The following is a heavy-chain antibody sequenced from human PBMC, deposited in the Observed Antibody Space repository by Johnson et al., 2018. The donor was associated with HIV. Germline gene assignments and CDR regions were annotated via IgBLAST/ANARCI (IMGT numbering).Heavy chain of an antibody. J-gene: IGHJ3*02. CDR3: AREPGSSSRLGAFDI. Sequence: EMQLVESGGGLVQPGGSLRLSCAASGFTVSSNYMSWVRQAPGKGLEWVSAIYSGGSTYYADSVKGRFTISRDNSKNTLYLQMTSLRAEDTAVYYWAREPGSSSRLGAFDIWGQGTMVTVSS. CDR1: GFTVSSNY. CDR2: IYSGGST. V-gene: IGHV3-66*02. D-gene: IGHD6-13*01.